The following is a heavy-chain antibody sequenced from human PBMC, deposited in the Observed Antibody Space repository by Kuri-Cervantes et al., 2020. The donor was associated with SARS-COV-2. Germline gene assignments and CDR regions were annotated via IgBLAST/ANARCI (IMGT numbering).Heavy chain of an antibody. J-gene: IGHJ3*02. CDR3: AREEIVGARDAFDI. Sequence: GGSLRLSCAASGFGFNTYDIHWVRQAPGKGLEWVAVISYDGSDKYYADSVKGRFTISRDNSKNTLYLQMNSLRAEDTAVYYCAREEIVGARDAFDIWGQGTMVTVSS. CDR2: ISYDGSDK. V-gene: IGHV3-30*03. D-gene: IGHD1-26*01. CDR1: GFGFNTYD.